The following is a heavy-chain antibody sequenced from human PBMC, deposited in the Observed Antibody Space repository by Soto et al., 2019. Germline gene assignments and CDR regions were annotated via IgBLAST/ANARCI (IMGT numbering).Heavy chain of an antibody. J-gene: IGHJ6*02. CDR1: GYTFTAYY. CDR3: AKDQGGYMVSGMDV. D-gene: IGHD2-2*02. V-gene: IGHV1-2*02. Sequence: ASVKVSCKASGYTFTAYYIYWLRPAPGHGREWMGWINPNSGATNYAHNCQGRVTMTRDTSIRAAYMELSRLSSDDTAVYYWAKDQGGYMVSGMDVWGQGTTVTVSS. CDR2: INPNSGAT.